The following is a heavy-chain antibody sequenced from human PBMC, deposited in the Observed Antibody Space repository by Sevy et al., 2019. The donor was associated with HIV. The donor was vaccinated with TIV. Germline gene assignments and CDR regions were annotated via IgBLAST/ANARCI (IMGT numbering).Heavy chain of an antibody. V-gene: IGHV3-23*01. Sequence: GGLRLSCAASGFTFSSYAMSWVRQAPGKGLEWVSAISGSGGSTYYADSVKGRFTISRDNSKKTLYLQMNSLRAEETAVYYCAKVSGEWLLRTSYFDYWGQGTLVTVSS. CDR1: GFTFSSYA. CDR3: AKVSGEWLLRTSYFDY. J-gene: IGHJ4*02. D-gene: IGHD3-3*01. CDR2: ISGSGGST.